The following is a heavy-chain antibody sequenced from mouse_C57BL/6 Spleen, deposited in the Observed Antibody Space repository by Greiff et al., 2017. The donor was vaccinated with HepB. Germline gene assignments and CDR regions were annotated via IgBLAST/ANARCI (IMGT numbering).Heavy chain of an antibody. J-gene: IGHJ4*01. Sequence: QVQLQQSGAELARPGASVKMSCKASGYTFTSYTMHWVKQRPGQGLEWIGYINPSSGYTKYNQKFKDKATLTADKSSSTAYMQLSSLTSEDSAVYYCARGEGIGYAMDYWGQGTSVTVSS. CDR1: GYTFTSYT. V-gene: IGHV1-4*01. D-gene: IGHD2-14*01. CDR2: INPSSGYT. CDR3: ARGEGIGYAMDY.